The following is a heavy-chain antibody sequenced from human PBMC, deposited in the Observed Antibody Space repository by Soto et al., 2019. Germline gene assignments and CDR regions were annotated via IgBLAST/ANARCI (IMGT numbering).Heavy chain of an antibody. D-gene: IGHD2-21*02. Sequence: SETLSLICIVSGESISSSSYYWGWIRQSPGKGLEWIGSIYYSGRTYYNPSFKSRVTISIDTSKNQFSLKLSSVTATDTAVYYCARQRTTVVTQAYFDHWGQGALVTVSS. J-gene: IGHJ4*02. CDR3: ARQRTTVVTQAYFDH. CDR2: IYYSGRT. CDR1: GESISSSSYY. V-gene: IGHV4-39*01.